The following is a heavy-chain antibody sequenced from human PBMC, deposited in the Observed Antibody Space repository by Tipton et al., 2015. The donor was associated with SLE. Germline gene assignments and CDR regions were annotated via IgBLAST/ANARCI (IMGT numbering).Heavy chain of an antibody. D-gene: IGHD3-22*01. J-gene: IGHJ6*03. CDR3: ARLLPSVFHYYFYYMNV. V-gene: IGHV4-34*01. CDR1: GGSFSGYY. CDR2: INHSGST. Sequence: TLSLTCAVYGGSFSGYYWSWIRQPPGKGLEWIGEINHSGSTNYNPSLKSRVTISVDTSKNQFSLKLSSVTAADTAVYYCARLLPSVFHYYFYYMNVWGKGPSVTFSS.